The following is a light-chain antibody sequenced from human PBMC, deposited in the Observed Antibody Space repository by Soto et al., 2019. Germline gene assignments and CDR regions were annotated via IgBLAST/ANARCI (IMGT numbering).Light chain of an antibody. J-gene: IGLJ3*02. Sequence: QSALTQPPSASGSPGQSVTISCTGTSSDVGGYNYVSWYQQHPGKAPKLMIYEVSKRPSGVPDRFSGSKSGNTASLTVSGLQAEDEADYYCSSYAGSNNLVFGGGPTVTVL. CDR1: SSDVGGYNY. CDR3: SSYAGSNNLV. CDR2: EVS. V-gene: IGLV2-8*01.